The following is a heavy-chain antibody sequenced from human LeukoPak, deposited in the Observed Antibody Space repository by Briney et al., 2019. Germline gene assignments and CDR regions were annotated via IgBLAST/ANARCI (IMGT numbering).Heavy chain of an antibody. CDR2: ISGSGGST. D-gene: IGHD3-22*01. Sequence: GGSLRLPCAASGFTFSSYAMSWVRQAPGKGLEWVSAISGSGGSTYYADSVKGRFTISRDNSKNTLYLQMNSLRAEDTAVYYCAKSLSITMIVVVYDYWGQGTLVTVSS. V-gene: IGHV3-23*01. CDR3: AKSLSITMIVVVYDY. J-gene: IGHJ4*02. CDR1: GFTFSSYA.